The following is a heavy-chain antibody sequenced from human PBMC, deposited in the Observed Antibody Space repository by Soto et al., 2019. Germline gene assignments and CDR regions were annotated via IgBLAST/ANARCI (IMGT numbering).Heavy chain of an antibody. Sequence: ASVKVSCKAFGYTFTTHGITWVRQAPGQGLEWMGWISVYNGNTKFAQKLQGRVTMTTDTSTSTAYMELRSLTSDDTAVYFCARRAIHNDGFDIWCQGTMVTLSS. CDR3: ARRAIHNDGFDI. J-gene: IGHJ3*02. CDR1: GYTFTTHG. V-gene: IGHV1-18*04. CDR2: ISVYNGNT. D-gene: IGHD1-1*01.